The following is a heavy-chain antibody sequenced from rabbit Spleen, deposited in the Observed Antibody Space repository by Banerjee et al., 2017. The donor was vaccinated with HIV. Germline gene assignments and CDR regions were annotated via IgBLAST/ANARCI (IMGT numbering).Heavy chain of an antibody. CDR3: VRCGGRDNYWLTRLNL. CDR1: GFSFSDRDV. CDR2: IGTTDGTYA. V-gene: IGHV1S47*01. Sequence: QEQLEESGGGLVKPEGSLTLTCKASGFSFSDRDVMCWVRQAPGKGLEWIGCIGTTDGTYAYYANWAKGRFTITRSTSLNTVTLQLTSLTAADTATYFCVRCGGRDNYWLTRLNLWGPGTLVTVS. J-gene: IGHJ6*01. D-gene: IGHD4-2*01.